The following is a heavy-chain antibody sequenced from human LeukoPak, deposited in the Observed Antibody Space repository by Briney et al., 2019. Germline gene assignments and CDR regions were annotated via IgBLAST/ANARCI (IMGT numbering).Heavy chain of an antibody. V-gene: IGHV3-23*01. CDR2: ISGSGDTT. J-gene: IGHJ4*02. CDR3: ASGRITGRYYFDN. Sequence: GGSLRLSCAGSGFTFGIFSKFAMSWVRQAPGKGLEWVCVISGSGDTTYYADSVRGRFTISRDNSKDTLYLQMNSLRAEDTAVYYCASGRITGRYYFDNWGQGTLVTVSS. CDR1: GFTFGIFSKFA. D-gene: IGHD3-16*01.